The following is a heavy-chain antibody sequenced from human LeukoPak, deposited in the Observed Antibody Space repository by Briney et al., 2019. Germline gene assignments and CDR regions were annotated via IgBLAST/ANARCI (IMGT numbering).Heavy chain of an antibody. J-gene: IGHJ5*02. CDR1: GGSFSGYY. D-gene: IGHD2-2*01. V-gene: IGHV4-34*01. CDR3: ARGIGYCSSTSCRDWFDP. Sequence: SETLSLTCAVYGGSFSGYYWSWIRQPPGRGLEWIGEINHSGSTNYNPSLTSRVTISVDTSKNQFSLKLSSVTAADTAVYYCARGIGYCSSTSCRDWFDPWGQGTLVTVSS. CDR2: INHSGST.